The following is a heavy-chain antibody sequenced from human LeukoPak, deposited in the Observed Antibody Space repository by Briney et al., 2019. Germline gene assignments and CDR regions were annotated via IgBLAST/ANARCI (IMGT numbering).Heavy chain of an antibody. J-gene: IGHJ3*02. V-gene: IGHV1-46*01. CDR2: INPSGGST. D-gene: IGHD6-19*01. CDR1: GYTFTSYY. CDR3: ARDAPSAVAGYDAFDI. Sequence: GASVKVSCKASGYTFTSYYMHWVRQAPGQGLEWMGIINPSGGSTSYAQKFQGRVTMTRDTSTSTVYMELNSLRSEDTAVYYCARDAPSAVAGYDAFDIWGQGTMVTVSS.